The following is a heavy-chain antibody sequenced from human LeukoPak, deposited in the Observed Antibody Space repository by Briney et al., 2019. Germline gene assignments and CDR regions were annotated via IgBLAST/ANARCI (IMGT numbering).Heavy chain of an antibody. CDR1: GFTFSTYT. V-gene: IGHV3-48*04. J-gene: IGHJ6*04. Sequence: GGSLRLSCAASGFTFSTYTMNWVRQTPGKGLEWVSSISSSGSTIYYADSVKGRFTISRDNAKNSLYLQMNSLRAEDTAVYYCAELGITMIGGVWGKGTTVTISS. CDR3: AELGITMIGGV. CDR2: ISSSGSTI. D-gene: IGHD3-10*02.